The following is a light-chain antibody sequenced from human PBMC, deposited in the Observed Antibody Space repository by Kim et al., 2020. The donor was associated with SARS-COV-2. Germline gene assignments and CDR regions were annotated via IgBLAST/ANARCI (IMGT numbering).Light chain of an antibody. CDR3: QQYHQYSTWT. J-gene: IGKJ1*01. CDR2: DAS. V-gene: IGKV1-5*01. CDR1: QSINNL. Sequence: DIQMTQSPSTLSASVGDRVTITCRASQSINNLLAWYQQKPGKAPKVLICDASSLEGWVPSRFSGSGSGTEFTLTISSLQPDDFATYYCQQYHQYSTWTFGQGTKVEIK.